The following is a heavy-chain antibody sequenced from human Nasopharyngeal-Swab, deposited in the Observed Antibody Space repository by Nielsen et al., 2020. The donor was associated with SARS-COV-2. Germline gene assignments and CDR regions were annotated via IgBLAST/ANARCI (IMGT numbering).Heavy chain of an antibody. Sequence: GGSLRLSCATSGFTFSPYTMTWVRQAPGKGLQWISYITSGNSVQYADSVRGRFAISRDNAKNSLYLQMNSLTAEETAVYSCARERGGGYGDYWGQGTLVTVSS. CDR1: GFTFSPYT. J-gene: IGHJ4*02. CDR3: ARERGGGYGDY. CDR2: ITSGNSV. D-gene: IGHD5-12*01. V-gene: IGHV3-48*04.